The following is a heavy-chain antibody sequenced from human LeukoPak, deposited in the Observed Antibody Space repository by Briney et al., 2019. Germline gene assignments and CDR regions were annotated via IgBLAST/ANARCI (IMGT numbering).Heavy chain of an antibody. V-gene: IGHV3-23*01. CDR3: AKAPSRYYYDSSGYYYYFDY. CDR2: ISGSGGST. D-gene: IGHD3-22*01. Sequence: GGSLRLSCAASGFTFSSYATSWVRQAPGKGLEWVSAISGSGGSTYYADSVKGRFTISRDNSKNTLYLQMNSLRAEDTAVYYCAKAPSRYYYDSSGYYYYFDYWGQGTLVTVSS. CDR1: GFTFSSYA. J-gene: IGHJ4*02.